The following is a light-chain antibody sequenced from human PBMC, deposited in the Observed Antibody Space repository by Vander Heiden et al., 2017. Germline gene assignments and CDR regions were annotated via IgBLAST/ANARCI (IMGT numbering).Light chain of an antibody. CDR2: GAY. CDR3: QQYLTTPLT. J-gene: IGKJ4*01. Sequence: DIVITQSPDSLAVFLGERATISCKSSQTILYSSNNLNYLAWYQQKPGQPPKLLIYGAYTRESGVPDRFSGSGSATDFTLTSGSLQAEDVAVYYCQQYLTTPLTFGGGTKVEIK. V-gene: IGKV4-1*01. CDR1: QTILYSSNNLNY.